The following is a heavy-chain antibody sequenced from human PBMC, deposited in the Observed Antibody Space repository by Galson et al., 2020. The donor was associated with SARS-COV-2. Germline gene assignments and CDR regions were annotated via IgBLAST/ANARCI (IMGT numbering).Heavy chain of an antibody. Sequence: SETLSLTCTVSGGSISSYYWSWSRQPPGKGLEWNGYSYYSGSTNYNPSLKSRVTISVDTAKNQLSLKLSSVTAADTAVYYCSRGKDTIVWVVIIPGWFDPWGQGTLVTVSS. CDR1: GGSISSYY. CDR2: SYYSGST. D-gene: IGHD3-3*01. V-gene: IGHV4-59*01. CDR3: SRGKDTIVWVVIIPGWFDP. J-gene: IGHJ5*02.